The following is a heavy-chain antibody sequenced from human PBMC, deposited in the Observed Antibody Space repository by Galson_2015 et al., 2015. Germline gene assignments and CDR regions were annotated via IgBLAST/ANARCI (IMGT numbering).Heavy chain of an antibody. Sequence: QSGAEVKKPGESLKISCKGSGYSFPSYWIGWVRQMPGKGLEWMGIIYPGDSDTRYSPSFQGQVTISADKSISTAYLQWSSLKASDTAMYYCARSSYVLLWFGEVTSSGCDALDIWGQGTMVTVSS. J-gene: IGHJ3*02. V-gene: IGHV5-51*03. CDR1: GYSFPSYW. CDR2: IYPGDSDT. D-gene: IGHD3-10*01. CDR3: ARSSYVLLWFGEVTSSGCDALDI.